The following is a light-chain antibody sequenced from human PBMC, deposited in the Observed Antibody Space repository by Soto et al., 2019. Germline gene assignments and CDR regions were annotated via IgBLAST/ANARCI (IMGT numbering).Light chain of an antibody. CDR1: INDVGGYNY. Sequence: QSALTQPASVSGSPGQSITISCTGTINDVGGYNYVSWYQQHPGKAPKLMIYEVSSRPSGVSSRFSGSKSGNTASLTISGLQAEDEAVYHCSSYRNSDTHILFGGGTKLTVL. CDR2: EVS. J-gene: IGLJ3*02. CDR3: SSYRNSDTHIL. V-gene: IGLV2-14*01.